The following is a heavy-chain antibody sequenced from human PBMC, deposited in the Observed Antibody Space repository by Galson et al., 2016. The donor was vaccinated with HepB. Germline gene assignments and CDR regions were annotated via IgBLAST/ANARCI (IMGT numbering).Heavy chain of an antibody. CDR1: GYTFIGYY. D-gene: IGHD5-18*01. CDR2: INPSGGST. V-gene: IGHV1-46*01. J-gene: IGHJ4*02. CDR3: ARDGETYNSGFGN. Sequence: SVKVPCKASGYTFIGYYMHWVRQAPGQGLEWMGIINPSGGSTSYAQKFQGRLTMTRDTSTSTVYMELGSLQSEDTAVYYCARDGETYNSGFGNWGQGTLVTVSS.